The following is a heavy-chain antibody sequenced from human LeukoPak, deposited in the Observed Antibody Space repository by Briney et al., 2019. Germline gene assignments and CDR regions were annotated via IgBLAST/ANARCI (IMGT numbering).Heavy chain of an antibody. V-gene: IGHV1-18*01. Sequence: ASVKVSCKASGYTFTSYGISWVRQAPGQGLEWMGWISAYNGNTNYAQKLQGRVTMTTDTSTSTAYMELRSLRSDDTAVYYCAREEENYYGSGSSFDYWGQGTLVTVSS. CDR3: AREEENYYGSGSSFDY. D-gene: IGHD3-10*01. CDR1: GYTFTSYG. CDR2: ISAYNGNT. J-gene: IGHJ4*02.